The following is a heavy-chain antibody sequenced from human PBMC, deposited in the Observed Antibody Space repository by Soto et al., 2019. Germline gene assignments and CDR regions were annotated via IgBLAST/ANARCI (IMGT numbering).Heavy chain of an antibody. CDR2: INSDGSST. CDR3: ARSLPLDWEGGYFDL. J-gene: IGHJ2*01. D-gene: IGHD1-1*01. V-gene: IGHV3-74*01. CDR1: GFTFSSYW. Sequence: EVQLVESGGGLVQPGGSLRLSCAASGFTFSSYWMHWVRQAPGKGLVWVSRINSDGSSTSYADSVKGRFTISRDNAKNTRYLQINSRRAEDTAVYYCARSLPLDWEGGYFDLWGRGTLVTVAS.